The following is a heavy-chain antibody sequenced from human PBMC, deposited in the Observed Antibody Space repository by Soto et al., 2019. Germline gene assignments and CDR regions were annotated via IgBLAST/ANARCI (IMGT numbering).Heavy chain of an antibody. D-gene: IGHD3-10*01. J-gene: IGHJ5*02. V-gene: IGHV4-34*01. Sequence: SETLSLTCAVYGGSFSGYYWSWIRQPPGKGLEWIGEINHSGSTNYNPSLKSRVTISVDTSKNQFSLKLSSVTAADTAVYYCARRRFSMVRGDPYNWFDPWGKGTLVTVS. CDR1: GGSFSGYY. CDR2: INHSGST. CDR3: ARRRFSMVRGDPYNWFDP.